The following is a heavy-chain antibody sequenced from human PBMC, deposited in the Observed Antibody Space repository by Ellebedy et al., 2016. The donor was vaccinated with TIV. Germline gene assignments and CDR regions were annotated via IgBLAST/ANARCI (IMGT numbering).Heavy chain of an antibody. J-gene: IGHJ5*02. Sequence: MPSETLSLTCAVSGGSISGYYWSCTPHLPGKGLEWIGEIKHRVSTYHNPPLKSRVTISVDTSKNQFSLKLSSVTAADTAVYYCARFGGYDHYNWYDPWGQGTLVTVSS. V-gene: IGHV4-34*01. CDR1: GGSISGYY. D-gene: IGHD5-12*01. CDR3: ARFGGYDHYNWYDP. CDR2: IKHRVST.